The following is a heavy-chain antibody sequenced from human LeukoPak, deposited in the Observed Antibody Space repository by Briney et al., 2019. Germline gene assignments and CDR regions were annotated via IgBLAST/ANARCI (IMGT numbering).Heavy chain of an antibody. V-gene: IGHV1-24*01. J-gene: IGHJ5*02. CDR1: GYTLTELS. Sequence: ASVEVSCKVSGYTLTELSMHWVRQAPGKGLEWMGGFDPEDGETIYAQKFQGRVTMTEDTSTDTAYMELSSLSSEDTAVYYCARDSRVVVAATRLGRWSDPWGQGTMVTVSS. CDR3: ARDSRVVVAATRLGRWSDP. CDR2: FDPEDGET. D-gene: IGHD2-15*01.